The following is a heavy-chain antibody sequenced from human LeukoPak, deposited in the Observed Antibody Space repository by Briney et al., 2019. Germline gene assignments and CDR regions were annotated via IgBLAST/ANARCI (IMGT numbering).Heavy chain of an antibody. CDR1: GFPFSGFY. Sequence: GGSLRLSCAASGFPFSGFYMTWIRQAPGKGPEWLSDISSSGDYTDYADSVKGRFTISRDNTKNSLYLQMTSLRAEDTAVYYCARALAPPRIAVAAPNDAFDIWGQGTMVTVSS. J-gene: IGHJ3*02. CDR2: ISSSGDYT. D-gene: IGHD6-19*01. CDR3: ARALAPPRIAVAAPNDAFDI. V-gene: IGHV3-11*06.